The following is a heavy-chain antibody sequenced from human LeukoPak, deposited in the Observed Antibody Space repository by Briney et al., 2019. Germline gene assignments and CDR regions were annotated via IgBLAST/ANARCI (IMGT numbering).Heavy chain of an antibody. D-gene: IGHD6-19*01. CDR1: GFTFSSYS. V-gene: IGHV3-21*01. CDR2: ISSSSSYI. CDR3: ARDQYAVAGTNDY. Sequence: PGGSLRLSCAASGFTFSSYSMNWVRQAPGKGLEWVSSISSSSSYIYYADSVKGRFTISRDNAKNSLYLQMNSLRAEDTAVYYCARDQYAVAGTNDYWGQGTLVTVSS. J-gene: IGHJ4*02.